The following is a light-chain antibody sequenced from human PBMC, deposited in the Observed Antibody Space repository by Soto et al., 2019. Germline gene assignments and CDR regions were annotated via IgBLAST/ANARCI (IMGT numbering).Light chain of an antibody. CDR3: QQYNSYSPWT. Sequence: DIQMTQSPSTLSASVGDRVTITCRASQSISSWLAWYQQKVGKAPKLLIYEASSLASGGPSRFSGTRSGTEFNHPISSLQPDDFAPYYCQQYNSYSPWTFGQGTKVEIK. J-gene: IGKJ1*01. V-gene: IGKV1-5*03. CDR2: EAS. CDR1: QSISSW.